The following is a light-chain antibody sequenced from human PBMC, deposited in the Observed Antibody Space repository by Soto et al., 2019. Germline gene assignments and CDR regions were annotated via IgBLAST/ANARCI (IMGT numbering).Light chain of an antibody. CDR1: QSVSSY. V-gene: IGKV3-11*01. J-gene: IGKJ2*01. CDR2: DAS. Sequence: EIVLTQSPATLSLSPGERATLSCRASQSVSSYLAWYQQKPGQAPRLLIYDASNSATGIPARFSGSGSGTDFTLTNSSLEPEDFAVYYCQQRSNWPPSFGQGTKLEIK. CDR3: QQRSNWPPS.